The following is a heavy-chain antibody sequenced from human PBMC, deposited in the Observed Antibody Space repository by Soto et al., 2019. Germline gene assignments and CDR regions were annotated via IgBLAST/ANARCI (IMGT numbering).Heavy chain of an antibody. CDR3: AREAYYYGSGSYYNPYYYYGMDV. Sequence: PGGSLRLSCAASGFTFSSYSMNWVRQAPGKGLEWVSYISSSSSTIYYADSVKGRFTISRDNAKNSLYLQMNSLRDEDTAVYYCAREAYYYGSGSYYNPYYYYGMDVWGQGTTVTVSS. V-gene: IGHV3-48*02. CDR1: GFTFSSYS. D-gene: IGHD3-10*01. J-gene: IGHJ6*02. CDR2: ISSSSSTI.